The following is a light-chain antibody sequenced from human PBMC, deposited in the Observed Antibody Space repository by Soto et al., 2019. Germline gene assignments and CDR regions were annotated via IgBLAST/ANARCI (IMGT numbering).Light chain of an antibody. J-gene: IGKJ1*01. CDR2: AAS. CDR3: QQSYSTPRWT. V-gene: IGKV1-39*01. Sequence: DIQMTQSPSSLSASVGDRVTITCRASQSIRNYLNWYQQKPGKAPKFLIYAASSLQSGVPSRFSGSGSGTDFTLTISSLQPEDVATYYCQQSYSTPRWTFGQGTKVEIK. CDR1: QSIRNY.